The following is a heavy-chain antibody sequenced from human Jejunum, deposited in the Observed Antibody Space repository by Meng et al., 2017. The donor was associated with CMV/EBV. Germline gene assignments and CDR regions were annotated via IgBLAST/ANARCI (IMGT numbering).Heavy chain of an antibody. CDR1: FSNHT. J-gene: IGHJ6*02. D-gene: IGHD3-16*02. V-gene: IGHV1-46*01. Sequence: FSNHTMHWVRQAPGQGLGWMGTIKLRGGSTTSTQQFEGRGTITRDTSTTTVYMELSSLRSEDTAVYYSARVRGSYPGDYYYGMDVWGQGTTVTVSS. CDR2: IKLRGGST. CDR3: ARVRGSYPGDYYYGMDV.